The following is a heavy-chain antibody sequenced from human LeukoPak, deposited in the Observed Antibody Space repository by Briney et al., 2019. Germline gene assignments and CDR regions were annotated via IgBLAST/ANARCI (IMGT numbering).Heavy chain of an antibody. J-gene: IGHJ4*02. CDR1: GYSISSGYY. CDR3: ARPNWNDLHFDY. D-gene: IGHD1-1*01. Sequence: SETLSLTCTVSGYSISSGYYWGWIRQPPGKGLEWIGSIYHSGSTYYNPSLKSRVTISVDTSKNQFSLRLSSVTAADTAVYYCARPNWNDLHFDYWGQGTLVTVSS. CDR2: IYHSGST. V-gene: IGHV4-38-2*02.